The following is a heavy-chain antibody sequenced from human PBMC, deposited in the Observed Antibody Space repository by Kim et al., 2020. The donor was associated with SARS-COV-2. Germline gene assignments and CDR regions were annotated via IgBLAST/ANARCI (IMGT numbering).Heavy chain of an antibody. D-gene: IGHD3-22*01. CDR1: GFTFSSYG. CDR3: AKDSSSGSFDY. CDR2: ISYNGSNK. V-gene: IGHV3-30*18. J-gene: IGHJ4*02. Sequence: GGSLRLSCAASGFTFSSYGMHWVRQAPGKGLEWVAVISYNGSNKYYADSVKGRFTISRDNSKNTLYLQMNSLRAEDTAVYYCAKDSSSGSFDYLGQGTL.